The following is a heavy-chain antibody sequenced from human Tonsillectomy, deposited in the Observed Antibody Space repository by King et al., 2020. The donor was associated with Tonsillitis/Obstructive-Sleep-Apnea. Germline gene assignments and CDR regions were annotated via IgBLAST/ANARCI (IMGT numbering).Heavy chain of an antibody. Sequence: QLVQSGAEVKKPGASVKVSCKASGYTFTSYGITWVRQAPGQGLEWMGWISADNGNTNYAQKFQGRVTITTDTSTNTAYMEMRSLRSEDTAVYYCAKPYSSSSHLKKIYSYYYTAGWGRGTSVTVPS. CDR3: AKPYSSSSHLKKIYSYYYTAG. J-gene: IGHJ6*03. CDR1: GYTFTSYG. D-gene: IGHD6-6*01. V-gene: IGHV1-18*01. CDR2: ISADNGNT.